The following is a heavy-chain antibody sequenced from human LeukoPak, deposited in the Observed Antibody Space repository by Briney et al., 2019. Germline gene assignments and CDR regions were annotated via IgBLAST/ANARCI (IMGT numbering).Heavy chain of an antibody. J-gene: IGHJ4*02. CDR1: SGSISTSNYY. Sequence: PSETLSLTCTVSSGSISTSNYYWSWIRQPAGKGLEWIGRIYTSGSTNYNPSLKSRVTISLDTSKNQFSLKLSSVTAADTAVYYCARDAPTAYCIGGTCYFDYWGQGTLVTVSS. D-gene: IGHD2-15*01. CDR2: IYTSGST. CDR3: ARDAPTAYCIGGTCYFDY. V-gene: IGHV4-61*02.